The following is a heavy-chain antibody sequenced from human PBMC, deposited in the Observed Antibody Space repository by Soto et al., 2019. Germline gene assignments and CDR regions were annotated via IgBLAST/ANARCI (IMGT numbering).Heavy chain of an antibody. CDR2: ISSSSSYT. D-gene: IGHD2-2*01. J-gene: IGHJ6*02. Sequence: GGSLRLSCAASGFTFSDYYMSWIRQAPGKGLEWVSYISSSSSYTNYADSVKGRFTISRDNAKNSLYLQMNSLRAEDTAVYYCARGRAAVEGPRGDYYYYYGMDVWGQGTTVTVSS. V-gene: IGHV3-11*06. CDR1: GFTFSDYY. CDR3: ARGRAAVEGPRGDYYYYYGMDV.